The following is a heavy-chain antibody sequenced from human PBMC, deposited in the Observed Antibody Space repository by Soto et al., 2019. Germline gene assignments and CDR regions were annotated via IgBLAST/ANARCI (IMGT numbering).Heavy chain of an antibody. CDR2: IDPKSGGT. J-gene: IGHJ4*02. CDR3: ARISVDVPE. CDR1: GPTFIAYY. D-gene: IGHD5-12*01. V-gene: IGHV1-2*02. Sequence: QLVQSGAEVKKPGASVKVSCKTSGPTFIAYYIHWVRQAPGQGLEWMGWIDPKSGGTTYEQKFLDRVTMTRDTSINTAYMELNTLTSYDTALYYCARISVDVPEWGQGTLITVSS.